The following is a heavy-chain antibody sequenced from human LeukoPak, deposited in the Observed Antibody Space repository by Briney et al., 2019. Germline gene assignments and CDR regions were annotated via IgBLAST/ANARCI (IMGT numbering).Heavy chain of an antibody. D-gene: IGHD2-8*02. CDR3: ARDPSISWGCFDY. CDR1: GFTFSSYS. CDR2: IDTTSSTI. V-gene: IGHV3-48*02. Sequence: PGGSLRLSCAASGFTFSSYSFNWVRQAPGKGLEWVSYIDTTSSTIHYADSVKGRFTISRDNAKDSVYLQMNSLRDEDTALYYCARDPSISWGCFDYWGQGALVTVSS. J-gene: IGHJ4*02.